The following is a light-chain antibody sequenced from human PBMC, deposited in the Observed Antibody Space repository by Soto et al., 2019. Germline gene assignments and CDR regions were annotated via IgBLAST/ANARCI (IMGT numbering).Light chain of an antibody. CDR3: QQYYNSPYT. CDR2: AAS. CDR1: QSVTSN. V-gene: IGKV1-39*01. Sequence: DIQMTQSPSSLSASIGDRVTITCRASQSVTSNLNWYQQKFGETPKLLMYAASNLQGGVPSRFSGSGSGTDFTLTISSLQPEDFATYYCQQYYNSPYTFGQGTKLEV. J-gene: IGKJ2*01.